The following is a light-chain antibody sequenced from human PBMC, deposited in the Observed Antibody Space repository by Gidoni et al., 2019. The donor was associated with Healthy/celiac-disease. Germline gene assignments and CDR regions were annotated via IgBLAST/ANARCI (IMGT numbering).Light chain of an antibody. V-gene: IGLV3-19*01. CDR1: SLRSYY. CDR3: NSRDSSGNHV. J-gene: IGLJ1*01. Sequence: SSELTQDPAVSVVLGQTVRITCQGDSLRSYYASWYQQKPGQGPVLVIYGKNNRPSGIPDRFSGSSSGNTASLTITAAQAEDEADYYCNSRDSSGNHVFGTGTKVTVL. CDR2: GKN.